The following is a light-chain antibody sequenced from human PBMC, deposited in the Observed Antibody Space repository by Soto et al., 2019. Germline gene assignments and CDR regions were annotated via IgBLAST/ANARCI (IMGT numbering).Light chain of an antibody. Sequence: DIQMNQSPSTLSASVGDTVTITCRASESISIWLAWYQQKPGKAPNLLINKASSLQSEVPSRFSGSGSGTEFTLTITSLQTDDFGVYYCQQYKSSSTFGQGTKV. J-gene: IGKJ1*01. CDR3: QQYKSSST. V-gene: IGKV1-5*03. CDR2: KAS. CDR1: ESISIW.